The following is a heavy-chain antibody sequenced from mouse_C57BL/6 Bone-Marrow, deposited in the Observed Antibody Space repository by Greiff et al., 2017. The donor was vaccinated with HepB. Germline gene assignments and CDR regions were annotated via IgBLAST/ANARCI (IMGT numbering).Heavy chain of an antibody. CDR2: IYPGSGST. V-gene: IGHV1-55*01. Sequence: QVQLQHPGAELVKPGASVKLSCKASGYTFTSYWITWVQQRPGQGLEWIGDIYPGSGSTNYNEKFKSKATLTVDTSSSTAYMQLSSLTSEDSAVYNCALLITTVGATENYFDYWGQGTTLTVSA. CDR1: GYTFTSYW. J-gene: IGHJ2*01. CDR3: ALLITTVGATENYFDY. D-gene: IGHD1-1*01.